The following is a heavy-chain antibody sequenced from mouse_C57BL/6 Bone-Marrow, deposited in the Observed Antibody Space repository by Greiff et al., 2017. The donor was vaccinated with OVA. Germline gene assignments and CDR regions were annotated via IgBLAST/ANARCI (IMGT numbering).Heavy chain of an antibody. CDR3: TRYGYYWYFDV. D-gene: IGHD2-2*01. CDR2: IDPENGDT. J-gene: IGHJ1*03. V-gene: IGHV14-4*01. CDR1: GFNIKDDY. Sequence: VQLQQSGAELVRPGASVKLSCTASGFNIKDDYMHWVKQRPEQGLAWIGWIDPENGDTEYASKFQGKATITADTSSNTAYLQLSSLTSEDTAVYYCTRYGYYWYFDVWGTGTTVTVSS.